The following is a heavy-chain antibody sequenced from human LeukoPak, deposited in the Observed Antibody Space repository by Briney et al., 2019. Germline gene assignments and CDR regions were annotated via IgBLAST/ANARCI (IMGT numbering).Heavy chain of an antibody. V-gene: IGHV1-2*02. Sequence: GASVKVSCKASGYTFTGYYMHWVRQAPGQGLEWMGWINPNSGGTNYAQKFQGRVTMTRDTSISTVYMELSSLRSEDTALYYCARGLSSGWYYFDYWGQGTLVTVSS. CDR1: GYTFTGYY. D-gene: IGHD6-19*01. CDR2: INPNSGGT. J-gene: IGHJ4*02. CDR3: ARGLSSGWYYFDY.